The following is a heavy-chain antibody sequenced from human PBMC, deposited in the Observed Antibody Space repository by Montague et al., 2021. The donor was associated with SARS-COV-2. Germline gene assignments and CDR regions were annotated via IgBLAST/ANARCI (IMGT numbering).Heavy chain of an antibody. CDR2: INWNGGST. CDR3: ARVMSGYSGYDLRLIYYNPGMDI. D-gene: IGHD5-12*01. Sequence: SLRLSCAASGFTFGDYGMSWVRQAPGKGLEWVSGINWNGGSTGYADSVKGRFTISRDNAKNSLYLQMNSLRAEDTALYYCARVMSGYSGYDLRLIYYNPGMDIWAQGTTAPFPS. CDR1: GFTFGDYG. J-gene: IGHJ6*02. V-gene: IGHV3-20*04.